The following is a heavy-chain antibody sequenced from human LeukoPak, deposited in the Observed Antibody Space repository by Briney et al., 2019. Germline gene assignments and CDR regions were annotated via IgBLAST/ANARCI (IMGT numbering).Heavy chain of an antibody. J-gene: IGHJ4*02. Sequence: SETLSLTCTVSGGSISSSSYYWGRIRQPPGKGLDWIVSSYYSGSTYDNPSLKSRVTIYVDTSKNLFSLKLSSVTAADTAVYYCARHLGDWSAFDYWGQGTLVTVSS. V-gene: IGHV4-39*01. D-gene: IGHD2-21*01. CDR2: SYYSGST. CDR3: ARHLGDWSAFDY. CDR1: GGSISSSSYY.